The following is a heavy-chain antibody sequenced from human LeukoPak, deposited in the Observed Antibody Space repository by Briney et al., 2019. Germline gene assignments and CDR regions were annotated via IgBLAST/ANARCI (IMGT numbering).Heavy chain of an antibody. J-gene: IGHJ5*02. CDR1: GYTFTNYG. CDR3: AGIAVAGTEGGWFDP. CDR2: IIPIFGTA. D-gene: IGHD6-19*01. V-gene: IGHV1-69*06. Sequence: SVKVSCKASGYTFTNYGLSWVRQAPGQGLEWMGGIIPIFGTANYAQKFQGRVTITADKSTSTAYMELSSLRSEDTAVYYCAGIAVAGTEGGWFDPWGQGTLVTVSS.